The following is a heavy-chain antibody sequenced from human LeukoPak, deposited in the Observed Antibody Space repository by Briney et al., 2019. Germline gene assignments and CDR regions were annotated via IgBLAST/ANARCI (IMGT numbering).Heavy chain of an antibody. V-gene: IGHV3-7*01. J-gene: IGHJ4*02. CDR2: INQDGSER. D-gene: IGHD5-24*01. CDR3: ARVMAARSFYFDH. Sequence: PGGSLRLSCAASVVTFCIYWMSWGRQAPGKGVEWVANINQDGSERYLVDSVKGRFTISRDNAKKSLYLQMNGLRAGDTAVYYCARVMAARSFYFDHWGQGTLVTVSS. CDR1: VVTFCIYW.